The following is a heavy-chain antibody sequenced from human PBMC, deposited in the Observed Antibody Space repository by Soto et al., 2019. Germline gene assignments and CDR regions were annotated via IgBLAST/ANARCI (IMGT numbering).Heavy chain of an antibody. D-gene: IGHD3-3*01. V-gene: IGHV3-33*01. Sequence: AGGSLRLSCAASGFTFSSYGMHWVRQAPGKGLEWVAVIWYDGSNKYYADSVKGRFTISRDNSKNTLYLQMNSLRAEDTAVYYCARDSPYYDFWSGRDAFDIWGQGTMVTV. J-gene: IGHJ3*02. CDR3: ARDSPYYDFWSGRDAFDI. CDR2: IWYDGSNK. CDR1: GFTFSSYG.